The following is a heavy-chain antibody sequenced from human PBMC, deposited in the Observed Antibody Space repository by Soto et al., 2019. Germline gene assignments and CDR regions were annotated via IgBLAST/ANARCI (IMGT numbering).Heavy chain of an antibody. J-gene: IGHJ6*02. CDR2: ISYSGRT. D-gene: IGHD5-18*01. Sequence: QVQLQESGPGLVKPSQTLSLTCTVSGGSISSGDYYWSWIRQPPGKGLAWIGYISYSGRTYYKPSLMSRVTISVDTSQNQFSLKLSSVTAADTAVYYCARATPVVTDVWGQGTTVTVSS. CDR3: ARATPVVTDV. V-gene: IGHV4-30-4*01. CDR1: GGSISSGDYY.